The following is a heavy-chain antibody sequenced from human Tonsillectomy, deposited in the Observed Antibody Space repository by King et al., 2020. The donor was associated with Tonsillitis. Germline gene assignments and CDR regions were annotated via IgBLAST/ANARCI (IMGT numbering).Heavy chain of an antibody. Sequence: VQLVESGGGLVQPGGSLRLSCAASGFTFSSYDMHWVRQATGKGLEWVSAIGTAGDKYYPGSVKGRFTISRENAKNSLDLQMDSLRAGDTAVYYCARSKDWNLDYWGQGTLVTVSS. CDR2: IGTAGDK. CDR3: ARSKDWNLDY. D-gene: IGHD1-1*01. V-gene: IGHV3-13*01. CDR1: GFTFSSYD. J-gene: IGHJ4*02.